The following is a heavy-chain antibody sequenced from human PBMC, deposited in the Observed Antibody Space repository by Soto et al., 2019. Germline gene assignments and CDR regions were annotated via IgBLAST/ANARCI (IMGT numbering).Heavy chain of an antibody. CDR2: IYYIGST. D-gene: IGHD2-21*02. J-gene: IGHJ6*02. CDR3: ATVVTPNYYYYYGMDV. V-gene: IGHV4-39*01. CDR1: GGSISSSSYY. Sequence: PSETLSLTCTVSGGSISSSSYYWGWIRQPPGKGLEWIGSIYYIGSTYYNPSLKSRVTISVDTSKNQFSLKLSSVTAADTAVYYCATVVTPNYYYYYGMDVWGQGTTVTVSS.